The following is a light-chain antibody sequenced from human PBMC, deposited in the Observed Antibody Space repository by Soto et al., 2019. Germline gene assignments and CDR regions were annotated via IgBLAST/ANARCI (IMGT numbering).Light chain of an antibody. CDR2: EVI. Sequence: QSALTQPASVSGSPGQSITISCTGSSSDVGGYNYVSGYQQHPGKAPKLMIYEVINRPSGVSNRFSGSKSGNTASLTISGLQAEDEADYYCSSYTRTTLVVFGGGTKVTVL. CDR3: SSYTRTTLVV. CDR1: SSDVGGYNY. V-gene: IGLV2-14*01. J-gene: IGLJ2*01.